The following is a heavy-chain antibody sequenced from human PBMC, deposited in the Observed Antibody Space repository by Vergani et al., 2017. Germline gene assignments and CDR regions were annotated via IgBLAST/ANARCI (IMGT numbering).Heavy chain of an antibody. V-gene: IGHV3-21*01. CDR3: AGVSGWDGYYYYYGMDV. Sequence: EVQLVESGGGLVKPGGSLRLSCEASGFTFSSYSMNWVRQAPGKGLEWVSSISSNSSYIYYADSVKGRFTISRDNAKNSLYVKMNSLRAEDTAVYYCAGVSGWDGYYYYYGMDVWGQGTTVTVSS. CDR1: GFTFSSYS. D-gene: IGHD6-19*01. J-gene: IGHJ6*02. CDR2: ISSNSSYI.